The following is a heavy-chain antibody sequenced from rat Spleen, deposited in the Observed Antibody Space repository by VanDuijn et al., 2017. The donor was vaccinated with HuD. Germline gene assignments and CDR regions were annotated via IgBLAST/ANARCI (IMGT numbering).Heavy chain of an antibody. J-gene: IGHJ4*01. CDR1: GFTFSNYY. Sequence: EVQLVESGGGLVQPGRSMKLSCAASGFTFSNYYMAWVRQAPTKGLEWVASISTGCGNTYYRASVKGRFTISRDNAKSTLYLQRDSLRSEDTATYYCARRLITTWGMDAWGQGASVTVSA. D-gene: IGHD1-10*01. CDR3: ARRLITTWGMDA. V-gene: IGHV5-25*01. CDR2: ISTGCGNT.